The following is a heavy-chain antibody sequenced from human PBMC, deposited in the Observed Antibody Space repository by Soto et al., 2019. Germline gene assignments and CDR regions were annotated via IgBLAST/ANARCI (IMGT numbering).Heavy chain of an antibody. D-gene: IGHD3-3*02. CDR2: MFYGVST. CDR1: GSSINSSGYY. CDR3: PRLPSRHLVDY. Sequence: SETLSLTCTVSGSSINSSGYYWGWIRQPPGKGLEWIGSMFYGVSTFYNTSRKSRVTVSVDTSENQFSLNLRSVTAADTAVYYCPRLPSRHLVDYWGQGTMVTVSS. V-gene: IGHV4-39*01. J-gene: IGHJ4*02.